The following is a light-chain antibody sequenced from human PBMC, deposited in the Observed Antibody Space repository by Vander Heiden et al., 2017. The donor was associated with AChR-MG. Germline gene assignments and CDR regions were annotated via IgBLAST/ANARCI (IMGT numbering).Light chain of an antibody. CDR3: QKRSNWPPT. V-gene: IGKV3-11*01. CDR1: QSVSSY. Sequence: DIVLTPSPATLSLSPGERATLSCRASQSVSSYLAWYQQKPGQAPRLLIYDASNRATGIPARCSGSGSGTDFTLTISSLETEDFAVDYCQKRSNWPPTFGGGTKVEIK. J-gene: IGKJ4*01. CDR2: DAS.